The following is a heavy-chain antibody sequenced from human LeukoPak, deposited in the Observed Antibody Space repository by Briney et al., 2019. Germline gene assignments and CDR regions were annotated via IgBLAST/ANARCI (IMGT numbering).Heavy chain of an antibody. Sequence: GASVKVSCKASGYTFTVYSINWLRQAPGQGLEWMGWITTSTGKPTYAQGFTGRFVFSLDTSVSTTYLHINSLKAEDTAVYYCARDASMTNFDYWGQGSLVTVSS. CDR3: ARDASMTNFDY. CDR2: ITTSTGKP. CDR1: GYTFTVYS. V-gene: IGHV7-4-1*02. J-gene: IGHJ4*02. D-gene: IGHD2/OR15-2a*01.